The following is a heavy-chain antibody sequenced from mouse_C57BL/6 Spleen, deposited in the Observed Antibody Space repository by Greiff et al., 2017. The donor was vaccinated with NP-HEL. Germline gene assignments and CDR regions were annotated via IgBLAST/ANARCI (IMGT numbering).Heavy chain of an antibody. CDR3: TRRRDYDGFAY. CDR2: IDPETGGT. CDR1: GYTFTDYE. D-gene: IGHD2-4*01. Sequence: VKLMESGAELVRPGASVTLSCKASGYTFTDYEMHWVKQTPVHGLEWIGAIDPETGGTAYNQKFKGKAILTADKSSSTAYMELRSLTSEDSAVYYCTRRRDYDGFAYWGQGTLVTVSA. V-gene: IGHV1-15*01. J-gene: IGHJ3*01.